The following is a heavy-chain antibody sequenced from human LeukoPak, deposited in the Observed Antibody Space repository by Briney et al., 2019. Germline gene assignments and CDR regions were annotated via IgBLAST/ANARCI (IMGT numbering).Heavy chain of an antibody. CDR1: GGSISSGGYY. CDR2: IYHSGST. J-gene: IGHJ4*02. CDR3: ARVPNQSKYSIGNY. D-gene: IGHD1-14*01. Sequence: KSSETLSLTCTVSGGSISSGGYYWSWIRQHPGKGLEWIGSIYHSGSTYYNPSLKSRFTISVDTSKNQFSLKLSSVTAADTAVYYCARVPNQSKYSIGNYWGQGTLVTVSS. V-gene: IGHV4-31*03.